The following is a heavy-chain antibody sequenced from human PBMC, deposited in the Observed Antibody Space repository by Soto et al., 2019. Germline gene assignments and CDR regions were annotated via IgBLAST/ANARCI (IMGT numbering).Heavy chain of an antibody. D-gene: IGHD6-13*01. J-gene: IGHJ5*02. Sequence: QVQLVQSGAEVKKPGASVKVSCKASGYTFTSYGISWVRQAPGQGLEWMGWISAHNGNTNYAQKLQGRVTMTTDTSTSTAYMELRSLTSDDTAVYYWANDSSWYPTGWFDHWGQGTLVTVSS. CDR2: ISAHNGNT. V-gene: IGHV1-18*01. CDR1: GYTFTSYG. CDR3: ANDSSWYPTGWFDH.